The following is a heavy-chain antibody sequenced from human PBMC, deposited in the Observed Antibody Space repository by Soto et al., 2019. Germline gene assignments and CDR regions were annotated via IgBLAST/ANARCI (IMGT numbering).Heavy chain of an antibody. Sequence: GGSLRLSCAASGFTFSSYAMSWVRQAPGKGLEWVSAISGSGGSTYYADCVKGRFTISRDNSKNTLYLQMNSLRAEDTAVYYCARVVVAASYFDYWGQGTLVTVSS. CDR2: ISGSGGST. CDR1: GFTFSSYA. V-gene: IGHV3-23*01. D-gene: IGHD2-15*01. J-gene: IGHJ4*02. CDR3: ARVVVAASYFDY.